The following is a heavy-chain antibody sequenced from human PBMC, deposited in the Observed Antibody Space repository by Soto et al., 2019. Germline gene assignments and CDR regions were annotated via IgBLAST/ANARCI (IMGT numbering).Heavy chain of an antibody. J-gene: IGHJ4*02. D-gene: IGHD2-21*02. CDR3: ARQLAYCGGDCFTEPVDY. CDR2: INPNSGDT. V-gene: IGHV1-2*02. CDR1: GYTFTSYY. Sequence: QAQLVQSGAEVKKPGASVKVSCEASGYTFTSYYMHWVRQAPGQGLEWMGWINPNSGDTKYAQKCRGRVTMTGDTSITTAYMEVKMLTSDDTAVYYCARQLAYCGGDCFTEPVDYWGQGTLVTVSS.